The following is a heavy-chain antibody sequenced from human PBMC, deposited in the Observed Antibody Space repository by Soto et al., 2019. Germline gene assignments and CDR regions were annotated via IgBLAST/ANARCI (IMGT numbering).Heavy chain of an antibody. CDR2: IRSKANSYAT. CDR3: TTGIAAAGRDY. J-gene: IGHJ4*02. D-gene: IGHD6-13*01. Sequence: GXSLRLSCAAAGFTFSGAAIHWVIQASGKGLEWVGRIRSKANSYATAYAASVKGRFTISRDDSKNTAYLQMNSLKTEDTAVYYCTTGIAAAGRDYWGQGTLVTVSS. CDR1: GFTFSGAA. V-gene: IGHV3-73*01.